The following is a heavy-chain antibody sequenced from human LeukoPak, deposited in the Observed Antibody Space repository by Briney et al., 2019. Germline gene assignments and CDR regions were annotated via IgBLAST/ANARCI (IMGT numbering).Heavy chain of an antibody. D-gene: IGHD3-10*01. CDR2: IYYSGST. Sequence: PSQTLSLTCTVSGGSISSGDYYWSWIRQPPGKGLEWIGSIYYSGSTYYNPSLKGRVTISVDTSKNQFSLKLSSVTAADTAVYYCVFMVRGVIGFDYWGQGTLVTVSS. J-gene: IGHJ4*02. CDR1: GGSISSGDYY. CDR3: VFMVRGVIGFDY. V-gene: IGHV4-39*01.